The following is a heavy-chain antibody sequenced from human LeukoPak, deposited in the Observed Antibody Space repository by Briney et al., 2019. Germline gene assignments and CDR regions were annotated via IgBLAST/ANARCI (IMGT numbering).Heavy chain of an antibody. CDR3: ARAGNYDYVWGSYRPGDY. Sequence: ASVKVSCKASGGTFSSYAISWVRQAPGQGLEWMGGIIPIFGTANYAQKFQGRVTITADESTSTAYMELSSLRSEDTAVYYCARAGNYDYVWGSYRPGDYWGQGTLVTVSS. CDR1: GGTFSSYA. J-gene: IGHJ4*02. CDR2: IIPIFGTA. D-gene: IGHD3-16*02. V-gene: IGHV1-69*13.